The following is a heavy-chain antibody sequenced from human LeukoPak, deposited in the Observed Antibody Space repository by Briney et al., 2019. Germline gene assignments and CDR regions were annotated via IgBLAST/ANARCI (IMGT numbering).Heavy chain of an antibody. CDR2: INPSGGST. J-gene: IGHJ3*02. CDR1: GYTFTSYY. CDR3: ARGYSSSWPLNGHDAFDI. V-gene: IGHV1-46*01. D-gene: IGHD6-13*01. Sequence: ASVKVSCKASGYTFTSYYMHWVRQAPGQGLEWMGIINPSGGSTSYAQKFQGRVTMTRDMSTSTVYMELSSLRSEDTAVYYCARGYSSSWPLNGHDAFDIWGQGTMVTVSS.